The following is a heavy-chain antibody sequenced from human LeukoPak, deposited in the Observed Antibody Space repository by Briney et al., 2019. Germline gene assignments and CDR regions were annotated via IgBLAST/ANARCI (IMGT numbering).Heavy chain of an antibody. Sequence: SVKVPCKASGGTFSSFAISWVRQAPGKGLEWMGWIIPMSGSTDYEQKFQGRFTMITDESTSTAYMELSSLTSQDTAVYYCARDWSGSYYVYWGQGTLVTVSS. J-gene: IGHJ4*02. CDR1: GGTFSSFA. CDR2: IIPMSGST. CDR3: ARDWSGSYYVY. V-gene: IGHV1-69*05. D-gene: IGHD1-26*01.